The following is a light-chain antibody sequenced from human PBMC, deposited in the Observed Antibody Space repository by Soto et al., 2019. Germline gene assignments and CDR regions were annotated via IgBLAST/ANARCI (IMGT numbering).Light chain of an antibody. V-gene: IGLV1-44*01. CDR2: NND. CDR1: NSNIGSNT. J-gene: IGLJ3*02. CDR3: AAWDGSLNGWV. Sequence: QSVLTQAPSASGTPGQRVTISCSGSNSNIGSNTVSWYQQVPGTAPKVLIYNNDQWPSGVPDRLSGSKSGTSASLAIGGLQSEDEADYYCAAWDGSLNGWVFGGGTKLTVL.